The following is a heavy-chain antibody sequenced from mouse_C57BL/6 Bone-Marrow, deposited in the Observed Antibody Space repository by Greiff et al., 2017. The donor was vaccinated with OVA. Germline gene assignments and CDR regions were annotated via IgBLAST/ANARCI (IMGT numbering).Heavy chain of an antibody. CDR1: GFNITDDY. Sequence: VQLQQSGAELVRPGASVKLSCKASGFNITDDYMHWVKQRPEQGLEWIGWIDPENGDTDYAAKFQGKATITADKTSNTAYLQLSSLTSEDTAFYYCTTYGYYAYWGQGTLVTVSA. CDR3: TTYGYYAY. V-gene: IGHV14-4*01. J-gene: IGHJ3*01. D-gene: IGHD2-3*01. CDR2: IDPENGDT.